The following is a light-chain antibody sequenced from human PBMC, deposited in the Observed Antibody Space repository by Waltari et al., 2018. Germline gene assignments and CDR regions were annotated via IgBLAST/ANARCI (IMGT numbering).Light chain of an antibody. J-gene: IGKJ4*01. Sequence: DIQMTQSPSSLSASVGDRVTITCRASQSISSYLSWYQQKPGRAPKLLIYAASSLESGVPSRFSGSGSGRDFTLIISSLQPEDFATYYCQQSYSTPLTFGGGTKVEIK. CDR3: QQSYSTPLT. V-gene: IGKV1-39*01. CDR2: AAS. CDR1: QSISSY.